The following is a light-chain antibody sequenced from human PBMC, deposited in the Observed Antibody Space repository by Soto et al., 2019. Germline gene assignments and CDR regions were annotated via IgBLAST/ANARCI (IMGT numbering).Light chain of an antibody. Sequence: QSALTQPASVSGSPGQSITISCTGTSSDVGGYKYVSWYQQHPGKAPKLMIYEVSNRPSGVSNRFSGSKSGNTASLTISGLQAEDEADYYCSSYTSSITYVFGTGTRSPS. J-gene: IGLJ1*01. CDR3: SSYTSSITYV. CDR1: SSDVGGYKY. V-gene: IGLV2-14*01. CDR2: EVS.